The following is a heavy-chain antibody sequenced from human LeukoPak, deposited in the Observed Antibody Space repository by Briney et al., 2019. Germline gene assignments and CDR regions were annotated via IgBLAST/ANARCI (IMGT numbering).Heavy chain of an antibody. D-gene: IGHD3-22*01. J-gene: IGHJ3*02. CDR2: IYTSGST. Sequence: SETLSPTCTVSGGSIRSGSYYWSWIRQPAGKGLEWIGRIYTSGSTNYNPSLKSRVTISVDTSKNQFSLKLSSVTAADTAVYYCARDLYYYDSSGYYLWGFDIWGQGTMVTVSS. V-gene: IGHV4-61*02. CDR3: ARDLYYYDSSGYYLWGFDI. CDR1: GGSIRSGSYY.